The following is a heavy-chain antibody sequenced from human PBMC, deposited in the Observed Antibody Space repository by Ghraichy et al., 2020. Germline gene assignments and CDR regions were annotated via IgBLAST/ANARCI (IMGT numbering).Heavy chain of an antibody. D-gene: IGHD5-18*01. Sequence: SETLSLTCTVSGGSISNYYWSWIRQPPGKGLEWIGYIYHSGSTNYNPSLKSRVTISVDMSKKQLSLKLSSVTGADTAVYYCATDSYGNDNYGMDVWGQGTTVTVSS. CDR1: GGSISNYY. CDR3: ATDSYGNDNYGMDV. J-gene: IGHJ6*02. CDR2: IYHSGST. V-gene: IGHV4-59*01.